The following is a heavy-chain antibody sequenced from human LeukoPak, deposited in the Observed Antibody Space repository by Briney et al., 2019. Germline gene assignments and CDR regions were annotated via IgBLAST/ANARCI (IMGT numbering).Heavy chain of an antibody. CDR2: IYYSGST. V-gene: IGHV4-59*01. CDR1: GGSISSYY. Sequence: SETLSLTCTVSGGSISSYYWSWIRQPPGKGLGWIGYIYYSGSTNYNPSLKSRVTISVDTSKNQFSPKLSSVTAADTAVYYCARGDPRLGYFDYWGQGTLVTVSS. CDR3: ARGDPRLGYFDY. J-gene: IGHJ4*02. D-gene: IGHD3-16*01.